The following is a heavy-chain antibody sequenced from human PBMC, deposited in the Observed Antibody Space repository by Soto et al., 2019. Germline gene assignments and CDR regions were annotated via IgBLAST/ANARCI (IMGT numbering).Heavy chain of an antibody. CDR3: ANTPNRGWYSKGMDV. CDR2: ISYDGSNK. J-gene: IGHJ6*02. CDR1: GFTFSSYG. D-gene: IGHD2-15*01. V-gene: IGHV3-30*18. Sequence: QVQLVESGGGVVQPGRSLRLSCAASGFTFSSYGMHWVRQAPGKGLEWVAVISYDGSNKYYADSVKGRFTISRDNSKNTLYLKRNTLGVEDRAVYSGANTPNRGWYSKGMDVWGQGPTVTASS.